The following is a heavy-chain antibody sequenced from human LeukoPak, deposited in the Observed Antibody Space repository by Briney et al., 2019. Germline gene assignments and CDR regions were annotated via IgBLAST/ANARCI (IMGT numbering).Heavy chain of an antibody. D-gene: IGHD4-11*01. Sequence: SETLSLTCTVSGDSVSSTTYWWGWIRQSPGKGLEWIGSMSYVGITSYNPSLKSRATISVDTSKNQFSLMLNSVTAADTAVYYCTRLPLDYSLDHWGQGTPVSVSS. CDR3: TRLPLDYSLDH. J-gene: IGHJ4*02. V-gene: IGHV4-39*01. CDR2: MSYVGIT. CDR1: GDSVSSTTYW.